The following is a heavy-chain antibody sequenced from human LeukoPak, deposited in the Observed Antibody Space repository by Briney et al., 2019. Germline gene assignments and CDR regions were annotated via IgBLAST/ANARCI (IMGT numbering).Heavy chain of an antibody. Sequence: SETLSLTCTVSGGSISSGGYYWSWLRQHPGKGLEWIGYIYYSGSTYYNPSLKSRVTISVDTSKNQFSLKLSSVTAADTAVYYCARALLWFGELDVWGKGTTVTVSS. J-gene: IGHJ6*04. V-gene: IGHV4-31*03. CDR1: GGSISSGGYY. CDR2: IYYSGST. CDR3: ARALLWFGELDV. D-gene: IGHD3-10*01.